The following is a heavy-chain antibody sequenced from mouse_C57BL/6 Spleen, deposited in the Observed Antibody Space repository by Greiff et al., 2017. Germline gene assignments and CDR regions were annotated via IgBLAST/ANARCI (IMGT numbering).Heavy chain of an antibody. V-gene: IGHV5-4*01. D-gene: IGHD3-1*01. CDR1: GFTFSSYA. CDR2: ISDGGSYT. Sequence: EVKVVESGGGLVKPGGSLKLSCAASGFTFSSYAMSWVRQTPEKRLEWVATISDGGSYTSYPDNVKGRFTISRDNAKNNRYLQMSHLKSEDTAMYYCARDRGDSGYFDVWGTGTTVTVSS. J-gene: IGHJ1*03. CDR3: ARDRGDSGYFDV.